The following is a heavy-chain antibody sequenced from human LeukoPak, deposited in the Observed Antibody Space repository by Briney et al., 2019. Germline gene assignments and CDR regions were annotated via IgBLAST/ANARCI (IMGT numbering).Heavy chain of an antibody. CDR2: IWYDGSNK. J-gene: IGHJ5*02. CDR3: ARVAEGEWFDP. V-gene: IGHV3-33*01. Sequence: GGSLRLSRAASGFTFSRYGMHWVRQAPGKGLEWVAVIWYDGSNKYYADSVKGRFTISRDNSKNTLYLQVNGLRAEDTAVYYCARVAEGEWFDPWGQGTLVTVSS. D-gene: IGHD1-26*01. CDR1: GFTFSRYG.